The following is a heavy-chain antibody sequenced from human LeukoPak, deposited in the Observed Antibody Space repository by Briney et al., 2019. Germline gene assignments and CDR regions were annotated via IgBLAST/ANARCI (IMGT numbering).Heavy chain of an antibody. CDR2: ISYDGSNK. CDR1: GFTFSSYG. D-gene: IGHD2-8*01. V-gene: IGHV3-30*18. J-gene: IGHJ6*02. Sequence: PGGSLRLSCAASGFTFSSYGIHWVRQAPGKGLEWVAVISYDGSNKDYADSVKGRFTISRDNSKNTLYLQMNSLRAEDTAVYYCAKDRGVYCTNGVCYTKEDYYHYYGMDVWGQGTTVTVSS. CDR3: AKDRGVYCTNGVCYTKEDYYHYYGMDV.